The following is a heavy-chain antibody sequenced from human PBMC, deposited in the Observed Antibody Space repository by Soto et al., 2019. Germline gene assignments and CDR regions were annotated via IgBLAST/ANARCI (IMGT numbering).Heavy chain of an antibody. J-gene: IGHJ4*02. D-gene: IGHD3-10*01. Sequence: QVQLQQWGAGLLKPSETLSLTCAVYGGSFSGYYWSWIRQPPGKGLEWIGEINHSRSTNYNPALKSRVTISVDTTKNQFSLKLSSVTAADTAVYYCARGGGTMVPPDDYWGQGTLVTVSS. CDR2: INHSRST. CDR3: ARGGGTMVPPDDY. V-gene: IGHV4-34*01. CDR1: GGSFSGYY.